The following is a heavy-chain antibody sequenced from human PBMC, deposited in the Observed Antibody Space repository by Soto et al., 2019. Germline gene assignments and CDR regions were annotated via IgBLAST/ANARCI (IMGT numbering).Heavy chain of an antibody. J-gene: IGHJ4*02. CDR3: AKDMWVRSGLTSGSYPFDY. Sequence: QVQLVESGGGVVQPGRSLRLSCAASGFTFSSYGMHWVRQAPGKGLEWVAVISYDGSNKYYADSVKGRFTISRDNSKNTLYLQMNSLRAEDTAVYYCAKDMWVRSGLTSGSYPFDYWGQGTLVTVSS. D-gene: IGHD1-26*01. CDR2: ISYDGSNK. CDR1: GFTFSSYG. V-gene: IGHV3-30*18.